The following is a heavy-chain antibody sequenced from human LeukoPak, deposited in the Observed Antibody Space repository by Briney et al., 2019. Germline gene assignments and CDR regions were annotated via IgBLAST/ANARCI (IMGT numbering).Heavy chain of an antibody. Sequence: AGGSLRLSCAASGFTFSSYWMHWVRQAPGKGLEWVSRINIAGSVTTYADSVKGRFTISRDNAKKTLYLQMNSLRAEDTAVYFCAKKGGRGSSSWYNYYYYYGMDVWGQGTTVTVSS. CDR1: GFTFSSYW. V-gene: IGHV3-74*01. D-gene: IGHD6-13*01. CDR3: AKKGGRGSSSWYNYYYYYGMDV. J-gene: IGHJ6*02. CDR2: INIAGSVT.